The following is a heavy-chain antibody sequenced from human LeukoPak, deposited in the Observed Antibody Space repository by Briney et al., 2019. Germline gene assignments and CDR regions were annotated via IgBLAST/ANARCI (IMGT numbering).Heavy chain of an antibody. J-gene: IGHJ3*02. CDR2: IYYSGST. D-gene: IGHD2-15*01. CDR3: ARHGSGYCSGGSCYGFDAFDI. V-gene: IGHV4-59*08. Sequence: SETLSLTCTVSGGSISSYYWSWIRQPPGKGLVWIGYIYYSGSTNYNPSLKSRVTISVDTSKNQFSLKLSSVTAADTAVYYCARHGSGYCSGGSCYGFDAFDIWGQGTMVTVSS. CDR1: GGSISSYY.